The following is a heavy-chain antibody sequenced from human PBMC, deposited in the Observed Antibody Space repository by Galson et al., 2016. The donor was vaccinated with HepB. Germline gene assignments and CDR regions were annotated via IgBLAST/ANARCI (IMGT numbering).Heavy chain of an antibody. Sequence: DYVKGRFTISRDNSKNTLYLQMNSLRPEDTAVYYCARDYDYPWGRFTAHPYYNGMDVWGQGTTVTVSS. J-gene: IGHJ6*02. D-gene: IGHD3-16*01. CDR3: ARDYDYPWGRFTAHPYYNGMDV. V-gene: IGHV3-30*07.